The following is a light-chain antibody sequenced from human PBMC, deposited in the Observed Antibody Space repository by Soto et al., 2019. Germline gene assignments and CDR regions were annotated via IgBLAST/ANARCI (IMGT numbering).Light chain of an antibody. CDR1: TSDVGGYAL. CDR2: DVT. J-gene: IGLJ7*01. Sequence: QSALTQPRSVSGSPGQSVTIPCTGTTSDVGGYALVSWFQQYPGEAPKLLISDVTKRPSGVPDRFSGSKSGNTASLTISGLLAEDESDYYCCSYAGNYSFVFGSGTQLTVL. CDR3: CSYAGNYSFV. V-gene: IGLV2-11*01.